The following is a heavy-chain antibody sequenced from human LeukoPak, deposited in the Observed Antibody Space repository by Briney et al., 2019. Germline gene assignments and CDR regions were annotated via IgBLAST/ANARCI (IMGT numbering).Heavy chain of an antibody. CDR3: ARVGVTMVRGVIIKGGTWFDP. V-gene: IGHV4-59*01. D-gene: IGHD3-10*01. CDR2: IYYSGST. Sequence: SETLSLTCTVPGGSISSYYWSWIRQPPGKGLEWIGYIYYSGSTNYNPSLKSRVTISVDTSKNQFSLKLSSVTAADTAVYYCARVGVTMVRGVIIKGGTWFDPWGQGTLVTVSS. CDR1: GGSISSYY. J-gene: IGHJ5*02.